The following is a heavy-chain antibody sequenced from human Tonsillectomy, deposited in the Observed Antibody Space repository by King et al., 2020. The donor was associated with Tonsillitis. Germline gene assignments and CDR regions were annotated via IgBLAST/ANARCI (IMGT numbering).Heavy chain of an antibody. CDR3: ARQGPYGDAFDI. D-gene: IGHD4-17*01. Sequence: VQLVESGAEVKKPGESLKISCKGSGYSCTNYWIALVRQLPGKGREWRGIIYPGDSDSRYSPSFQGQVTISADKSISTAYLQWSSLKASDTAMYYCARQGPYGDAFDIWGQGTMVTVSS. CDR1: GYSCTNYW. CDR2: IYPGDSDS. J-gene: IGHJ3*02. V-gene: IGHV5-51*01.